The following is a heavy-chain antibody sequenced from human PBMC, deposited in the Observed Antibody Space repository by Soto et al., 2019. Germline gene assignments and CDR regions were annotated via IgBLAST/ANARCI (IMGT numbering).Heavy chain of an antibody. D-gene: IGHD3-10*02. CDR1: GDTFSSYA. CDR2: IIPTFGRT. J-gene: IGHJ6*02. Sequence: SVKVSCKASGDTFSSYAISWVRQAPGKGLEWMGKIIPTFGRTNYAQKFQGRLTISADDSTSTAYMELTSLESDDTAVYYCARGPLSSFAMDVWGQGTTVTVSS. V-gene: IGHV1-69*13. CDR3: ARGPLSSFAMDV.